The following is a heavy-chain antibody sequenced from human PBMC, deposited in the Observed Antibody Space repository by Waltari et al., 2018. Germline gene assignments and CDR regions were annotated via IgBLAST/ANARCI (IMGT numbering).Heavy chain of an antibody. J-gene: IGHJ4*02. CDR1: GGTFISYP. D-gene: IGHD3-22*01. Sequence: QLRLVQPAAELYKPGSSAKVSFKPSGGTFISYPLSWVRQAPGHVLEWMGRINPSRGIANYAQKFRGRVTITADKSTSTAYMELSSLGSEDTAVYYCARAGDSYYYGSSGKWPVDYWGQGTLVTVSS. V-gene: IGHV1-69*02. CDR2: INPSRGIA. CDR3: ARAGDSYYYGSSGKWPVDY.